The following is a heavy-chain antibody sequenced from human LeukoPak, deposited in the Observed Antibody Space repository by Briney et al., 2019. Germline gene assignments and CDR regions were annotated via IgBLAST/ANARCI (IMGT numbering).Heavy chain of an antibody. V-gene: IGHV4-59*01. J-gene: IGHJ4*02. D-gene: IGHD3-16*02. CDR1: GGSISSYY. Sequence: KTSETLSLTCTVSGGSISSYYWSWIRQPPGKGLEWIGYIYYSGSTNYNPSLKSRVTISVDTSKNQFSLKLSSVTAADTAVYYCARDSEDYVWGSYRSTQGFDYWGQGTLVTVSS. CDR2: IYYSGST. CDR3: ARDSEDYVWGSYRSTQGFDY.